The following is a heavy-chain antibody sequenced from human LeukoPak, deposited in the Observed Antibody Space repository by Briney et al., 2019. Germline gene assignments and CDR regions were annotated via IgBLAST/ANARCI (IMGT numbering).Heavy chain of an antibody. Sequence: SETLSLTCTVSGGSISNYYWSWVRQPPGKGLEWIGYIYYSGSTTYNPSLKSRVTISVDTSKNQFSLKLSSVTAADTAVYYCARRTYFDLWGRGTLVTVTS. CDR1: GGSISNYY. CDR3: ARRTYFDL. CDR2: IYYSGST. V-gene: IGHV4-59*08. J-gene: IGHJ2*01.